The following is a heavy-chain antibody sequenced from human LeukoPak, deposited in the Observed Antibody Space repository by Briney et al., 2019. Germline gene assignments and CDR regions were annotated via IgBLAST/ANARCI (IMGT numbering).Heavy chain of an antibody. CDR3: ARIKAGGYYYYYYMDV. Sequence: SETLSLTCTVSGGSISSYYWSWIRQPPGKGLEWIGHIYYSGSTNYNPSLKSRVTISVDTSKNQFSLKLSSVTAADTAVYYCARIKAGGYYYYYYMDVWGKGTTVTVSS. CDR2: IYYSGST. D-gene: IGHD3-10*01. V-gene: IGHV4-59*01. CDR1: GGSISSYY. J-gene: IGHJ6*03.